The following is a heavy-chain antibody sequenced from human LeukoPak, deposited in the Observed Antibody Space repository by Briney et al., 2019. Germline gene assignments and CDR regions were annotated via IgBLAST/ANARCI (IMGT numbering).Heavy chain of an antibody. CDR2: IYYGGST. CDR1: GDSISSGGYY. D-gene: IGHD5-18*01. CDR3: AREYSYGRIDF. Sequence: PSQTLSLTCAVSGDSISSGGYYWSWIRQHPGKGLEWIGYIYYGGSTYYNPSLKSRVTISVDTSKNQFSLKLSSVTAADTAVYYCAREYSYGRIDFWGQGTLVTVSS. V-gene: IGHV4-31*11. J-gene: IGHJ4*02.